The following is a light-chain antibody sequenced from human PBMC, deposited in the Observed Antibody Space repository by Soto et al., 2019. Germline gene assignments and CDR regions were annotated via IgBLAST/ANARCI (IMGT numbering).Light chain of an antibody. Sequence: QSALTQPASASGSPGQSITISCTGTSSDVGGYNYVSWYQQHPGKAPKLIIYEVTNRPSGISNRFSGSKSGNTASLTISGLQAEDEADYYCSSYTSSSTLTFGGGTQLTVL. CDR2: EVT. CDR1: SSDVGGYNY. J-gene: IGLJ2*01. V-gene: IGLV2-14*01. CDR3: SSYTSSSTLT.